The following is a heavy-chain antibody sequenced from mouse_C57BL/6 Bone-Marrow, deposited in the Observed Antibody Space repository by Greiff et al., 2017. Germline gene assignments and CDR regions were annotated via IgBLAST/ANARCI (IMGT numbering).Heavy chain of an antibody. CDR2: IDPEDGET. CDR1: GFNIKDYY. J-gene: IGHJ1*03. D-gene: IGHD1-1*01. CDR3: ARPSYYGSSPLYFDV. Sequence: EVKLMESGAELVKPGASVKLSCTASGFNIKDYYMHWVKQRTEQGLEWIGRIDPEDGETKSAPKFQGKATITADTSSNTAYLQLSSLTSEDTAVYCCARPSYYGSSPLYFDVWGTGTTVTVSS. V-gene: IGHV14-2*01.